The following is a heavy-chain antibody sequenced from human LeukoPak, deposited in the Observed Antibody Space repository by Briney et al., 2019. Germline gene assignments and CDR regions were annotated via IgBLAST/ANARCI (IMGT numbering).Heavy chain of an antibody. CDR2: INTDGSST. CDR3: ARDSSFFSDAFDI. D-gene: IGHD6-6*01. Sequence: GGSLRLSCAASGFTFSSYWMHWVRQAPGKGLVWVSRINTDGSSTSYADSVKGRFTISRDNAKNTLYLQMNSLRAEDTAVYYCARDSSFFSDAFDIWGQGTMVTVSS. J-gene: IGHJ3*02. CDR1: GFTFSSYW. V-gene: IGHV3-74*01.